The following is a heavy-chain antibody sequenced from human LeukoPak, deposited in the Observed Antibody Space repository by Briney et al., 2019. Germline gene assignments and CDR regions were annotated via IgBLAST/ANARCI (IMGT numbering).Heavy chain of an antibody. CDR2: INPNSGGT. Sequence: ASVKVSCKASGYTFTAYYMYWVRQAPGQGLEGMGWINPNSGGTNYAQKFQGRVTMTRDTSISTAYMELSRLRSDDTAVYYCASHSGAHYYYMDVWGKGTTVTVSS. V-gene: IGHV1-2*02. D-gene: IGHD7-27*01. J-gene: IGHJ6*03. CDR1: GYTFTAYY. CDR3: ASHSGAHYYYMDV.